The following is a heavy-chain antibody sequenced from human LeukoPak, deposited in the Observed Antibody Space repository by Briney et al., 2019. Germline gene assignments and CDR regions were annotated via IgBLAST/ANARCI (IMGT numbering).Heavy chain of an antibody. J-gene: IGHJ4*02. D-gene: IGHD6-19*01. CDR1: GGSISSDY. V-gene: IGHV4-59*12. CDR3: ARVSQWLVHHFDY. CDR2: INYNGAT. Sequence: PSETLSLTCTVSGGSISSDYWNWIRQPPGMGLEWIAYINYNGATNYNPSLKSRVTISVDTSKNQFSLKLSSVTAADTAVYYCARVSQWLVHHFDYWGQGTLVTVSS.